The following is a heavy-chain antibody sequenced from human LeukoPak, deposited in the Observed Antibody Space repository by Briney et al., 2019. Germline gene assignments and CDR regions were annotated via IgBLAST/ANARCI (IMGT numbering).Heavy chain of an antibody. CDR3: AKDWDGGSSVWYFDL. Sequence: GGSLTLSCAASGLTFSSYAMNWIRQARGKGLEWLSYISISSNIIYYADSVKGRFTISRDNAKYSLTLHMNSLRVEDTAVYYCAKDWDGGSSVWYFDLWGRGTLVTVSS. CDR1: GLTFSSYA. D-gene: IGHD4-23*01. CDR2: ISISSNII. V-gene: IGHV3-48*04. J-gene: IGHJ2*01.